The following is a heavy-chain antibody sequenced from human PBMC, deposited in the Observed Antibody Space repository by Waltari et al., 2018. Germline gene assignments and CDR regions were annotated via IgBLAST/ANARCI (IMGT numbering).Heavy chain of an antibody. CDR3: ARAPSFHYGIFSVPLTLDY. CDR2: MNHRRSE. V-gene: IGHV4-34*01. CDR1: GESFSDHF. Sequence: QVQLNQWGAGVLKPSETLSLTCAVYGESFSDHFWTWIRQPPGTGLEWIGHMNHRRSENYNPSLRNRVSISVDTSMNQFSLMMTSLTAADTGVYYCARAPSFHYGIFSVPLTLDYWSQGTLVIVSS. J-gene: IGHJ3*01. D-gene: IGHD3-3*02.